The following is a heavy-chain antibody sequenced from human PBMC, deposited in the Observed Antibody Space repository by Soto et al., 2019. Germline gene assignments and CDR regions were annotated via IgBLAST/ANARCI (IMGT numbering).Heavy chain of an antibody. CDR2: IYYTGST. CDR1: GGSISSYY. V-gene: IGHV4-59*01. D-gene: IGHD4-17*01. J-gene: IGHJ4*02. CDR3: ARRYGASFDY. Sequence: SETLSLTCTVSGGSISSYYWSWIRQPPGKGLEWIGYIYYTGSTNYSPSLKSRVTISVDTSKNQFSLKLFSVTAADTAVYYCARRYGASFDYWGQGTLVTVSS.